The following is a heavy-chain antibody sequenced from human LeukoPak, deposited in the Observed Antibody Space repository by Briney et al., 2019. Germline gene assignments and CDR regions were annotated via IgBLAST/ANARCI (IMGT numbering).Heavy chain of an antibody. CDR2: ISHIART. CDR3: ARDLVTVTKGFDI. D-gene: IGHD4-17*01. J-gene: IGHJ3*02. V-gene: IGHV4-59*11. CDR1: GDSFSSHY. Sequence: SETLSLTCAVSGDSFSSHYWTRIRQSPGTGLEWIGYISHIARTNYNPSLKSRVTISIDTSKNQFSLELRSVTAADTAVYYCARDLVTVTKGFDIWGQGTMVSVSS.